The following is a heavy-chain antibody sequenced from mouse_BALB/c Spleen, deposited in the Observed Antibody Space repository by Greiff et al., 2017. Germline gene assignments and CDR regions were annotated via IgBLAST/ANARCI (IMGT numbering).Heavy chain of an antibody. CDR3: ARGEYGNFYAMDY. V-gene: IGHV2-9*02. D-gene: IGHD2-10*02. J-gene: IGHJ4*01. Sequence: ESGPGLVAPSQSLSITCTVSGFSLTSYGVHWVRQPPGKGLEWLGVIWAGGSTNYNSALMSRLSISKDNSKSQVFLKMNSLQTDDTAMYYCARGEYGNFYAMDYWGQGTSVTVSS. CDR2: IWAGGST. CDR1: GFSLTSYG.